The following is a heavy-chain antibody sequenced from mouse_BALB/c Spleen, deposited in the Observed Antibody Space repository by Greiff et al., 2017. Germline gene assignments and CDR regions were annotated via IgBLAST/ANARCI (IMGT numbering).Heavy chain of an antibody. D-gene: IGHD1-1*01. J-gene: IGHJ3*01. V-gene: IGHV2-9*02. CDR1: GFSLTSYG. CDR3: ARDRDYGSSSWFAY. CDR2: IWAGGST. Sequence: VMLVESGPGLVAPSQSLSITCTVSGFSLTSYGVHWVRQPPGKGLEWLGVIWAGGSTNYNSALMSRLSISKDNSKSQVFLKMNSLQTDDTAMYYCARDRDYGSSSWFAYWGQGTLVTVSA.